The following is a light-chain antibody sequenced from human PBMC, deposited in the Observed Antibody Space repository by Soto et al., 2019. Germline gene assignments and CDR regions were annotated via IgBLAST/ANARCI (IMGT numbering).Light chain of an antibody. CDR3: QQTYSTPWT. J-gene: IGKJ1*01. CDR1: QSISSY. V-gene: IGKV1-39*01. Sequence: IQVTQSPSSLSASVGDRVTITCRTSQSISSYLNWYQQKPGKAPKVLIYAASSLQSGVPSRFSGSGSGTDFTLTISSLQPEDFATYYCQQTYSTPWTFGQGTKVDI. CDR2: AAS.